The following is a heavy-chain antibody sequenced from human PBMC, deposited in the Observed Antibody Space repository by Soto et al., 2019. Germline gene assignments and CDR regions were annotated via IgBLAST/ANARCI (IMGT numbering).Heavy chain of an antibody. V-gene: IGHV3-21*01. CDR3: ARESDLGYFDY. Sequence: GGSLTLSCAASGFTFSSYSMNWVRQAPGKGLEWVSSISSSSSYIYYADSVKGRFTISRDNAKNSLYLQMNSLRAEDTAVYYCARESDLGYFDYWGQGTLVTVSS. J-gene: IGHJ4*02. CDR2: ISSSSSYI. CDR1: GFTFSSYS.